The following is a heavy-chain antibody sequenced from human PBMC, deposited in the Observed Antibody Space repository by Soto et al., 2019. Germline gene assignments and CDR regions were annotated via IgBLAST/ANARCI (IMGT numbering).Heavy chain of an antibody. CDR2: ISYSENT. D-gene: IGHD3-22*01. CDR1: GGSISRGYYY. CDR3: ARDAGGYHEYLQH. Sequence: PSETLSLTCTVSGGSISRGYYYWSWIRQLPGKGLEWIGYISYSENTYYNPSLKSRVTISLDTSKNQFSLKLSSVTAADTAVYYCARDAGGYHEYLQHWGQGTLVTVSS. J-gene: IGHJ1*01. V-gene: IGHV4-31*03.